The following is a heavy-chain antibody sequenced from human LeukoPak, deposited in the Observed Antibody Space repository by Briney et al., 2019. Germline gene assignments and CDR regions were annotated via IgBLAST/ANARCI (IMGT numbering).Heavy chain of an antibody. CDR1: GYTFTGYY. CDR3: ARDGYSSSWPLHYYYYMDV. V-gene: IGHV1-2*02. Sequence: ASVKVSCKASGYTFTGYYMHWVRQAPGQGLEWMGWINPNSGGTNYAQKFQGRVTMTRDTSISTAYMELSRLRSDDTAVYYCARDGYSSSWPLHYYYYMDVWGKGTTVTVSS. CDR2: INPNSGGT. J-gene: IGHJ6*03. D-gene: IGHD6-13*01.